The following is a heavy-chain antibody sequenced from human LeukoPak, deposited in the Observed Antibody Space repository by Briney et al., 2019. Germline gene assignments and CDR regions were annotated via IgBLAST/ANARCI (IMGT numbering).Heavy chain of an antibody. CDR3: ARVSYGAFSYYFDY. CDR2: IIPIFGTA. J-gene: IGHJ4*02. D-gene: IGHD4/OR15-4a*01. CDR1: GGTFSSYA. V-gene: IGHV1-69*13. Sequence: GASVKVSCKASGGTFSSYAISWVRQAPGQGLEWMGGIIPIFGTANYAQKFQGRVTITADESTSTAYTELSSLRSEDTAVYYCARVSYGAFSYYFDYWGQGTLVTVSS.